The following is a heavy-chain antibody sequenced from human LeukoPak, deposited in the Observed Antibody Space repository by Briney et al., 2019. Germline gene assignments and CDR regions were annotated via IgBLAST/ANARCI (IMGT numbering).Heavy chain of an antibody. CDR3: ARGDDSSGYYYARKSYYFDY. V-gene: IGHV4-59*01. CDR2: IYYSGST. Sequence: SETLSLTCTVSGGSISSYYWSWIRQPPGKGLEWIGCIYYSGSTNYNPSLKSRVTISVDTSKNQFSLKLSSVTAADTAVYYCARGDDSSGYYYARKSYYFDYWGQGTLVTVSS. J-gene: IGHJ4*02. D-gene: IGHD3-22*01. CDR1: GGSISSYY.